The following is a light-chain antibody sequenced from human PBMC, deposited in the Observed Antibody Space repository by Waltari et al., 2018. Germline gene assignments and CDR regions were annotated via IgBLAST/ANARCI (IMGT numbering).Light chain of an antibody. CDR2: EVS. CDR1: SNDVGGYGY. CDR3: SSHTSTVPHV. V-gene: IGLV2-14*01. Sequence: QSALTQPASVSGSPGQSITISCTGTSNDVGGYGYVSWYQQYPGKAPKRMIYEVSYRPSGMSTRFSGAKSGNTASLTSSGLQAEDEADYYCSSHTSTVPHVFGTGTKVTVV. J-gene: IGLJ1*01.